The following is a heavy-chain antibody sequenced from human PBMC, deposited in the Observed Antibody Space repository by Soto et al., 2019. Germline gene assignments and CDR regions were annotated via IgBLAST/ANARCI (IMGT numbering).Heavy chain of an antibody. J-gene: IGHJ4*02. D-gene: IGHD4-17*01. CDR1: GYTFTSYG. CDR3: ARDWETTVTTQPDY. V-gene: IGHV1-18*01. Sequence: QVQLVQSGGEVKKPGASVKVSCKASGYTFTSYGISWVRQAPGQGLEWMGWISAYNGNTDYAQKLQGRVTMTTDTSTTTAYMELRSLRSDATAVYYCARDWETTVTTQPDYWGQGTLVTVSS. CDR2: ISAYNGNT.